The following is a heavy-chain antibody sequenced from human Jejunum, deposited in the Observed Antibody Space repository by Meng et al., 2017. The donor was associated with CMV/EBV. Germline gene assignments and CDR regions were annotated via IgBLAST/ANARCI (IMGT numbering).Heavy chain of an antibody. V-gene: IGHV1-46*01. Sequence: EFTLPSSYILWVRQAPGQGLEWMGTINPSGGGTSHAQKFQGRVTMTRDTSTSTVYMELSSLRSDDTAMYYCARGLCTGDRCPLDSWGQGTLVTGLL. CDR3: ARGLCTGDRCPLDS. CDR1: EFTLPSSY. J-gene: IGHJ5*02. CDR2: INPSGGGT. D-gene: IGHD2-8*02.